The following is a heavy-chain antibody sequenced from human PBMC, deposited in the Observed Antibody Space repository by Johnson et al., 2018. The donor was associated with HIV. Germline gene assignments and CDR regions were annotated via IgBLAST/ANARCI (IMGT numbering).Heavy chain of an antibody. CDR3: AKGGKYSSHRDDGFDV. J-gene: IGHJ3*01. V-gene: IGHV3-33*06. Sequence: QVQLVESWGGVVQPGRSLRLSCAASGFTFSSYGMHWVRQAPGKGLEWVAVIWYDGGNKYYADSVKGRFTISRDNSKNTVYLQMHSLRAEDTAVYYCAKGGKYSSHRDDGFDVWGQGTMVTVSS. CDR2: IWYDGGNK. CDR1: GFTFSSYG. D-gene: IGHD6-6*01.